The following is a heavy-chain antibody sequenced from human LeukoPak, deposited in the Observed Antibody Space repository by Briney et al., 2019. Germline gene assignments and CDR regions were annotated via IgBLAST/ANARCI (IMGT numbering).Heavy chain of an antibody. CDR3: ATRYDSSGPFDY. CDR1: GGSISSYY. Sequence: SETLSLTCTVSGGSISSYYWSWIRQPPGKGLEWIGYIYYSGSTNYNPSLKSRVTISVDTSKNQFSLKLSSVTAADTAVYYCATRYDSSGPFDYWGQGTLVTVSS. CDR2: IYYSGST. V-gene: IGHV4-59*08. D-gene: IGHD3-22*01. J-gene: IGHJ4*02.